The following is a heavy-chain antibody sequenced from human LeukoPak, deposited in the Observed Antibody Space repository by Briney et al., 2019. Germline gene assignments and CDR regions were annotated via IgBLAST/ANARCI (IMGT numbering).Heavy chain of an antibody. CDR3: AKDRYCSGGSCYSTTYYYYYYGMDV. J-gene: IGHJ6*02. CDR2: ISYDGSNK. V-gene: IGHV3-30*18. CDR1: GFTFSSYG. D-gene: IGHD2-15*01. Sequence: GGSLRLSCAASGFTFSSYGMHWVRQAPGKGLEWVAVISYDGSNKYYADSVKGRFTISRDNSKNTLYLQMNSLRAEDTAVYYCAKDRYCSGGSCYSTTYYYYYYGMDVWGQGTTVTVSS.